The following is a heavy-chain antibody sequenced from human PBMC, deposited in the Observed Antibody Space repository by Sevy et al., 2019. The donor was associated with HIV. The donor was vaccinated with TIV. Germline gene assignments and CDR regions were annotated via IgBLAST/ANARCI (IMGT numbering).Heavy chain of an antibody. CDR1: GDSISGYY. V-gene: IGHV4-59*13. D-gene: IGHD6-19*01. CDR2: MYYSGST. CDR3: ARVYSSGREETGWFDP. Sequence: SETLSLTCAVSGDSISGYYWGWIRQPPGKGLEWIGYMYYSGSTKYNPSLKSRVTISVDTSKNQFSLKLSSVTAADTAVYYCARVYSSGREETGWFDPWGQGTLVTVSS. J-gene: IGHJ5*02.